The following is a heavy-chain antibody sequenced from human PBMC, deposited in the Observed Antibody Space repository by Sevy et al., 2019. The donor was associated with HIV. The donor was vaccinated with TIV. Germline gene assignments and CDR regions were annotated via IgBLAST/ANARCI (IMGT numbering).Heavy chain of an antibody. J-gene: IGHJ1*01. D-gene: IGHD1-1*01. CDR1: GFTFNAFS. Sequence: LTCAASGFTFNAFSMHWVRQAPGKGLEWVATISLDGGNQHYADSVRGRFTISRDNSQNALFLQMNSLRPDDTALYYCALERLSSNVAEYFQNWGQGALVTVSS. V-gene: IGHV3-30-3*01. CDR2: ISLDGGNQ. CDR3: ALERLSSNVAEYFQN.